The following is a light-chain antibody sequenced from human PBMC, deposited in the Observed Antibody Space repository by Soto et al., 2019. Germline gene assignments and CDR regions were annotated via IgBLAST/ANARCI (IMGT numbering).Light chain of an antibody. CDR2: KAS. CDR3: QQYHIYSGT. V-gene: IGKV1-5*03. CDR1: QSISTW. J-gene: IGKJ1*01. Sequence: DIQMTQSPSTLSASVGDRVTITCRASQSISTWLAWYQQKPGKAPKLLIYKASILASGVPSRFSGSGSGTEFTLTINCLQPDDFATYFCQQYHIYSGTFGQGTKV.